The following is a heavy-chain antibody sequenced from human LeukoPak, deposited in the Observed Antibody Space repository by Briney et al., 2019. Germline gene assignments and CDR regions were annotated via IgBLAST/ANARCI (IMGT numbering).Heavy chain of an antibody. Sequence: ASVKVSCKASGYTFTDYFMNWMRQAPGQRLEWMGWINAGNGNTKYSQKLQGRITITRDTSASTAYMQLSSLRSEDTAVYYCARDTECIRPNRAYM. CDR1: GYTFTDYF. CDR2: INAGNGNT. V-gene: IGHV1/OR15-3*02. CDR3: ARDTECIRPNRAYM. D-gene: IGHD1-14*01. J-gene: IGHJ6*03.